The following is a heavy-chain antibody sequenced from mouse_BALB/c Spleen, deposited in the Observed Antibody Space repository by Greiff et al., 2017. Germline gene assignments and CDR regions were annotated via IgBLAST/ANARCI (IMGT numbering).Heavy chain of an antibody. Sequence: LVESGPELVKPGASVRISCKASGYTFTSYYIHWVKQRPGQGLEWIGWIYPGNVNTKYNEKFKGKATLTADKSSSTAYMQLSSLTSEDSAVYFCARDRFAYWGQGTLVTVSA. V-gene: IGHV1S56*01. CDR2: IYPGNVNT. CDR3: ARDRFAY. J-gene: IGHJ3*01. CDR1: GYTFTSYY.